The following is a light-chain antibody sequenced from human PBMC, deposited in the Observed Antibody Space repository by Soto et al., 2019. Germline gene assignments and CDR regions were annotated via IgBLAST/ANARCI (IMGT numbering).Light chain of an antibody. Sequence: EIVLTQSPGTLSLSPGEIATLSCRASQSVNGNYLTWYQQKPGQAPRLLIYGASSKATGIPDRFSGSGSGTDFTLTISRLEPEDVAVYYCQQYGSSFRYTFGQGTKREVK. CDR1: QSVNGNY. CDR2: GAS. J-gene: IGKJ2*01. CDR3: QQYGSSFRYT. V-gene: IGKV3-20*01.